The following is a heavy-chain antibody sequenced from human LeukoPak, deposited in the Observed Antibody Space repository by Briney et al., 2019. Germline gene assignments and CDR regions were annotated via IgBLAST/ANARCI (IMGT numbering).Heavy chain of an antibody. CDR3: ARSRFYFDY. CDR1: GFAFSTYW. V-gene: IGHV3-7*01. J-gene: IGHJ4*02. CDR2: IKPDGSEK. Sequence: GGSLRLSCAASGFAFSTYWMGWVRKAPGKGLKWVAKIKPDGSEKDHVDSVKGRFTISIDNAKNSLYLQLNSLRAEDTAVYYCARSRFYFDYWGQGTLVTVSS.